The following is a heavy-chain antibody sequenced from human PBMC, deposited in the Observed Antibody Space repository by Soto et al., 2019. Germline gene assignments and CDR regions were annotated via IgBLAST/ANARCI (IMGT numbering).Heavy chain of an antibody. CDR1: GFTFSSYW. CDR3: ARDQPRDYYDSSADDAFDI. J-gene: IGHJ3*02. D-gene: IGHD3-22*01. V-gene: IGHV3-74*01. CDR2: INSDGSST. Sequence: EVQLVESGGGLVQPGGSLRLSCAASGFTFSSYWMHWVRQAPGKGLVWVSRINSDGSSTSYADSVKGRFTISRDNAKNTLYLQMNRLGAEDTAVYYCARDQPRDYYDSSADDAFDIWGQGTMVTVSS.